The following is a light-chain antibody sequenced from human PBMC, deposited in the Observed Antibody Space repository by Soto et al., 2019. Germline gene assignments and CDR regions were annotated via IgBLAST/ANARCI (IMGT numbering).Light chain of an antibody. V-gene: IGLV1-40*01. CDR2: GHN. CDR3: QSYDNSLSGSGV. CDR1: TSNIGAGYE. Sequence: QSALTQPPSVSGAPGQRVTISCTGSTSNIGAGYEVHWYQQLPGTAPKLLVSGHNIRPSGVPDRFSGFKSGASASLVITGLQAEDEADYYCQSYDNSLSGSGVFGGGTQLDRP. J-gene: IGLJ3*02.